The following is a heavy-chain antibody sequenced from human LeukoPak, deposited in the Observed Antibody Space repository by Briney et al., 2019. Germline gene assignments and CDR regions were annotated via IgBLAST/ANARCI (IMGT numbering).Heavy chain of an antibody. CDR2: IYHIGST. J-gene: IGHJ4*02. CDR1: GGSFSGYY. CDR3: ARGAVFDY. Sequence: SETLSLTCAVYGGSFSGYYWSWIRQPPGKGLEWIGEIYHIGSTNYNPSLKSRVTISVDTSKNQFSLKLSSVTAADTAVYYCARGAVFDYWGQGTLVTVSS. V-gene: IGHV4-34*01.